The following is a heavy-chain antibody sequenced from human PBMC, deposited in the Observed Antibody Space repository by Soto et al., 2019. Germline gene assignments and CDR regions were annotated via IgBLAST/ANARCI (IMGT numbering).Heavy chain of an antibody. CDR1: GFTFSSYS. D-gene: IGHD4-17*01. CDR3: AKILQLGDYAYYYYGMDV. V-gene: IGHV3-48*01. CDR2: ISSSSSTI. J-gene: IGHJ6*02. Sequence: PGGSLRLSCAASGFTFSSYSMNWVRQAPGKGREWVSYISSSSSTIYYADSVKGRFTISRDKAKNSLYLQMNSLRAEDTAVYYCAKILQLGDYAYYYYGMDVWGQGTTVTVSS.